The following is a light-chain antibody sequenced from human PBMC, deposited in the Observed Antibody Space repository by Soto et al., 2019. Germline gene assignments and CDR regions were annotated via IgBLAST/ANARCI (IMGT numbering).Light chain of an antibody. CDR1: SNDIGAYDY. V-gene: IGLV2-8*01. CDR3: NSYAGSNTMV. J-gene: IGLJ2*01. CDR2: GVR. Sequence: QSALTQPTSVSGSPGQSITISCTGNSNDIGAYDYVSWYQQHPGKAPRLLIHGVRNRPSGVPDRFSGSKSGNTASLTVSGLQAEDEADYHCNSYAGSNTMVFGGGTKVTVL.